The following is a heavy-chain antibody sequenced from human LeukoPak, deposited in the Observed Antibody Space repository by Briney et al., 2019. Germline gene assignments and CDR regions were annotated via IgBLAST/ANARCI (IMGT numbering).Heavy chain of an antibody. CDR2: ISYDGSNK. Sequence: GRSLRLSCAGSGFTFSSYAMHWVRQAPGKGLEWVAVISYDGSNKYYADSETGRFTISRDNSKNTLYLQMNSLRAEDTAVYYCARGGYYGSGRDPIDYWGQGTLVTVSS. CDR1: GFTFSSYA. V-gene: IGHV3-30-3*01. D-gene: IGHD3-10*01. CDR3: ARGGYYGSGRDPIDY. J-gene: IGHJ4*02.